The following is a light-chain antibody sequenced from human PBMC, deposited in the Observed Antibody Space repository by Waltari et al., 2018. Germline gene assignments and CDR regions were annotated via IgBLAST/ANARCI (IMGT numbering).Light chain of an antibody. CDR3: QAWDSGTV. Sequence: AHWYKQKPGRSPVLVIHQNNKRPSGIPDRFSGSKSGKTATLTISGTQAMDEADYYCQAWDSGTVFGGGTKLTVL. V-gene: IGLV3-1*01. CDR2: QNN. J-gene: IGLJ3*02.